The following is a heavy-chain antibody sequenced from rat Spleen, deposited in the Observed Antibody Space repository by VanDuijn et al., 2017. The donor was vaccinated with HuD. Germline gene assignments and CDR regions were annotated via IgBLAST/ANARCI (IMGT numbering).Heavy chain of an antibody. J-gene: IGHJ4*01. CDR3: TRGGNYALDA. CDR2: ISYDGSST. CDR1: GFTFSDFY. V-gene: IGHV5-29*01. Sequence: EVLLVESGGGLVQPGRSLKLSCAASGFTFSDFYMAWVRQAPMKGLEWVATISYDGSSTYYRDSVKGRFTVSRDNAQNTLYLQMNSLRSEDTATYYCTRGGNYALDAWGQGASVTVSS. D-gene: IGHD1-10*01.